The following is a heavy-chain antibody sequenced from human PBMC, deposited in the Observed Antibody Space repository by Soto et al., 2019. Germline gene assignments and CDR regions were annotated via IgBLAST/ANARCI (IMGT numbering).Heavy chain of an antibody. CDR3: AKGDSHNGFGYFAY. J-gene: IGHJ4*02. V-gene: IGHV3-9*01. CDR1: GFTFDDYA. Sequence: EVQLVESGGGLVQPGRSLRLSCAASGFTFDDYAMHWVRQAPGKGLEWVSGISWNSGSIGYADSVKGRFTISRDNAKNSLYLHMNSLRAEDTALYYCAKGDSHNGFGYFAYGGQGTLVTVSS. D-gene: IGHD2-8*01. CDR2: ISWNSGSI.